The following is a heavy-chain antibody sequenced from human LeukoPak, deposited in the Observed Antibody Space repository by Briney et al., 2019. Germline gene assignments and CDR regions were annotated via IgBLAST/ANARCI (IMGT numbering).Heavy chain of an antibody. CDR1: GFTFSNTW. CDR3: ARDWYYAFDF. CDR2: IRSKRDGGTT. J-gene: IGHJ3*01. V-gene: IGHV3-15*07. D-gene: IGHD2-21*02. Sequence: GGSLRLSCLASGFTFSNTWMNWVRQAPGKGLGWVARIRSKRDGGTTDYAAPVKGRFTISRDDSKNTVYLQMNSLKAEDTAVYYCARDWYYAFDFWGQGTMVTVSS.